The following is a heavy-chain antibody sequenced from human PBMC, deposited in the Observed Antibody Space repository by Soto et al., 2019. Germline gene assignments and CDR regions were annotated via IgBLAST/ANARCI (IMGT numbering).Heavy chain of an antibody. J-gene: IGHJ5*02. CDR2: ISGSGGTT. CDR3: ARHSVGYQLLYNWFDP. CDR1: GFTFSTYA. V-gene: IGHV3-23*01. Sequence: EVQLLESAGGLVQPGKSLRRSCATSGFTFSTYAMSWVRQAPGKGLEWVSTISGSGGTTYYADSVKGRFTISRDNSKNTLYLQMNSLKAEDTAIFYCARHSVGYQLLYNWFDPWGQGTLVTVSS. D-gene: IGHD2-2*01.